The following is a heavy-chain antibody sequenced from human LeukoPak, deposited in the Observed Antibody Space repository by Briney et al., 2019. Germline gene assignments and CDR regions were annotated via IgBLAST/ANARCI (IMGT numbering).Heavy chain of an antibody. V-gene: IGHV4-30-2*01. CDR2: IYHSGST. CDR3: ASVHCSSTSCYEDY. J-gene: IGHJ4*02. D-gene: IGHD2-2*01. CDR1: GDSISSGGYY. Sequence: SETLSLTCTVSGDSISSGGYYWSWIRQPPGKGLEWIGYIYHSGSTYYNPSLKSRVTISVDRSKNQFSLKLSSVTAADTAVYYCASVHCSSTSCYEDYWGQGTLVTVSS.